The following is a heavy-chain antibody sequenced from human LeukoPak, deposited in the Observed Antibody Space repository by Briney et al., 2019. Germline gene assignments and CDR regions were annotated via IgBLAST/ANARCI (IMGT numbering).Heavy chain of an antibody. CDR1: GGSISSGDYY. V-gene: IGHV4-30-4*01. Sequence: PSETLSLTCTVSGGSISSGDYYWSWIRQPPGKGLEWIVYIYYSGSTYYNPSLKSRVTISVDASKNQFSLKLSSVTAADTAVYYCAGRLQAWGDNWFDPWGQGTLVTVSS. J-gene: IGHJ5*02. CDR2: IYYSGST. D-gene: IGHD4-11*01. CDR3: AGRLQAWGDNWFDP.